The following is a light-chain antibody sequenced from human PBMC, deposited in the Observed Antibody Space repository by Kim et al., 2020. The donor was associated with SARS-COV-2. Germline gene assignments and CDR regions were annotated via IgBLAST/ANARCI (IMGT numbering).Light chain of an antibody. J-gene: IGKJ1*01. V-gene: IGKV3-11*01. Sequence: FSPGEIPTRSCRASQSVGSSFAWYQQKPGQAPRLLIYDAFSRATGIPARFSGSGSGTDFTLTISSLEPEDFAVYYCQQRGNWPLTFGQGTKVDIK. CDR2: DAF. CDR3: QQRGNWPLT. CDR1: QSVGSS.